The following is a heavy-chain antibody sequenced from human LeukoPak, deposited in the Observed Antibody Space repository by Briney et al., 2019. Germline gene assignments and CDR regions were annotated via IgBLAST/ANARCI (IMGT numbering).Heavy chain of an antibody. CDR2: IYSDGTT. J-gene: IGHJ5*02. V-gene: IGHV3-53*04. Sequence: GGSLRLSCAASRFAVSSNFMSWVRQAPGKGLEWVSTIYSDGTTYYADSVKGRFTISRHNSKNTLYLQMNSLRAEDTSVYYCASAGYASWFDPWGQGTLVTVSS. D-gene: IGHD3-16*01. CDR1: RFAVSSNF. CDR3: ASAGYASWFDP.